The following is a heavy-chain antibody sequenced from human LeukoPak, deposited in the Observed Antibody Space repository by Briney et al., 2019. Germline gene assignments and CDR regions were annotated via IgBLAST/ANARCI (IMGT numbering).Heavy chain of an antibody. D-gene: IGHD1-7*01. V-gene: IGHV4-61*09. Sequence: PSQTLSLTCTVSGGSISSRSYCWSWIRQPAGKGLEWIGHVHISGSTNYNSSLKSRVTISVDTSKNQFSLKLSSVTAADTAIYYCARVYGNFRNYFDYWGQGTLVTVSS. CDR2: VHISGST. CDR1: GGSISSRSYC. J-gene: IGHJ4*02. CDR3: ARVYGNFRNYFDY.